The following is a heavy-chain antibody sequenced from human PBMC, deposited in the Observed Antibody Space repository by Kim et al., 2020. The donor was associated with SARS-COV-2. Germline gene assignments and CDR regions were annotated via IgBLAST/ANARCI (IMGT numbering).Heavy chain of an antibody. J-gene: IGHJ4*02. CDR3: ARTAYSYGLADS. D-gene: IGHD5-18*01. V-gene: IGHV5-51*01. Sequence: RYSPSFQGQVTSSADKSSSTAYLQWSSLKASDTAMYYCARTAYSYGLADSWGQGTLVTVSS.